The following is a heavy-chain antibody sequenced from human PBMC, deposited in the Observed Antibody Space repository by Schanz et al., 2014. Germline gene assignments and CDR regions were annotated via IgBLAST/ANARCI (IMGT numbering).Heavy chain of an antibody. CDR2: IFFSGST. D-gene: IGHD1-26*01. J-gene: IGHJ6*02. V-gene: IGHV4-59*08. CDR1: GVSIGGYY. Sequence: QVQLQESGPGLVKPSETLSLTCTVSGVSIGGYYWSWIRQPPGKGLEWIGYIFFSGSTTYNPSFNCVVPIAEDMSKTKFALNPTSVTAADTAVYYCARLGVGDKAYYYYGTDVWGQGTTVLVSS. CDR3: ARLGVGDKAYYYYGTDV.